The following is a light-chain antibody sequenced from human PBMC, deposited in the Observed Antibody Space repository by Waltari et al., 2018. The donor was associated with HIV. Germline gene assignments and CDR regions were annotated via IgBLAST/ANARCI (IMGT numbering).Light chain of an antibody. J-gene: IGLJ1*01. Sequence: QSALTQPASVSGSPGQSITISCTGTSNYVGRYDYVPWYQHHPGKAPKLGIYEVTNRPSGISNRFSGSKSGNTASLTISGLQAEDEADYYCSSYVVNSTPYVFGSGTKVTVL. V-gene: IGLV2-14*01. CDR3: SSYVVNSTPYV. CDR2: EVT. CDR1: SNYVGRYDY.